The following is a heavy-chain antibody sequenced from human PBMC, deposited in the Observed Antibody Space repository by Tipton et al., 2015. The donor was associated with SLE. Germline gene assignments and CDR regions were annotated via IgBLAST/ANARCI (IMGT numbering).Heavy chain of an antibody. J-gene: IGHJ6*03. V-gene: IGHV4-34*01. CDR2: INHSGGT. D-gene: IGHD3/OR15-3a*01. Sequence: LRLSCAVSGFAVTNNYMSWVRQAPGKGLEWIGEINHSGGTNYNPSLKSRVTISVDTSKNQFSLKLGSVTAADTAAYYCARAPGLDRDYYYYYYMDVWGKGTTVTVSS. CDR3: ARAPGLDRDYYYYYYMDV. CDR1: GFAVTNNY.